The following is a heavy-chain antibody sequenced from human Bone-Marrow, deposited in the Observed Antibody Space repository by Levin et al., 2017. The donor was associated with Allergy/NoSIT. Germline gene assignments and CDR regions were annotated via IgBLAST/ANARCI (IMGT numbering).Heavy chain of an antibody. V-gene: IGHV4-39*07. CDR2: ISYSGNT. J-gene: IGHJ4*02. D-gene: IGHD3-3*01. CDR3: AREREAEENYNYWSGYFCFDS. CDR1: GASITRSNDY. Sequence: SETLSLTCTVSGASITRSNDYWGWIRQAPGEGLEWIGSISYSGNTDYNPSLKSRVAISRDTSKNEFSLKLNSVTAADTAVYYCAREREAEENYNYWSGYFCFDSWGPGTLVTVSP.